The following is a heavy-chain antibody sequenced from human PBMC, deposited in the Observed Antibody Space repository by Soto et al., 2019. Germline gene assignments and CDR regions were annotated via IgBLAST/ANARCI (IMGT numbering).Heavy chain of an antibody. CDR3: ARHRAVGIQYKHGMDV. Sequence: PGESLKISCQASGYDFSTYWISWVRQMPGKGLEWMGRIDPSDFYTNYRPSFQGHVTISVDKSINTVYLQWSSLKASDTAMYHCARHRAVGIQYKHGMDVWGQGTAVTVSS. CDR1: GYDFSTYW. J-gene: IGHJ6*02. CDR2: IDPSDFYT. V-gene: IGHV5-10-1*01. D-gene: IGHD2-21*01.